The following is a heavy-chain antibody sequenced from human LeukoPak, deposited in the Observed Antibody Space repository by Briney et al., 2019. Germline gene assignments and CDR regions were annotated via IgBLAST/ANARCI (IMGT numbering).Heavy chain of an antibody. V-gene: IGHV4-59*01. Sequence: SETLSLTCTVSGGSISSYYWTWIRQPPGKGLEWIGYIYYFGSTNYNPSLKSRVTISVDTSNNQFSLNLRSVTAADTAVYYCARYGYGRTIDYWSQGTLVTVSS. CDR2: IYYFGST. D-gene: IGHD5-18*01. CDR3: ARYGYGRTIDY. CDR1: GGSISSYY. J-gene: IGHJ4*02.